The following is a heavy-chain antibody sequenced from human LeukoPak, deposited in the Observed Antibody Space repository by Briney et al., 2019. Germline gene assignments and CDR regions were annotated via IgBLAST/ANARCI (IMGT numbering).Heavy chain of an antibody. V-gene: IGHV5-51*01. Sequence: GESLKISCKGSGYSFTSYWIGWARQMPGKGLEWMGIIYPGDSDTRYSPSFQGQVTISADKSISTAYLQWSSLKASDTAMYYCARRSYYDSSGYYYDHRDAFDIWGQGTMVTVSS. D-gene: IGHD3-22*01. CDR2: IYPGDSDT. CDR1: GYSFTSYW. J-gene: IGHJ3*02. CDR3: ARRSYYDSSGYYYDHRDAFDI.